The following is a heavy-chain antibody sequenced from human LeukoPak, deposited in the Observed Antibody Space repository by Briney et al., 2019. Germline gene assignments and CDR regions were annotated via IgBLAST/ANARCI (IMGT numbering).Heavy chain of an antibody. D-gene: IGHD2-2*01. CDR2: ISGSGGST. V-gene: IGHV3-23*01. Sequence: PGGSLRPSCAASGFTFSNYAMSWVRQAPGKGLEWVSLISGSGGSTYYADSVKGRFTISRDNSKKTLYLQMNSLRAEDTAVYYCAKGGPYCTSTSCYGYHYYYYMDVWGNGTTVTVSS. CDR3: AKGGPYCTSTSCYGYHYYYYMDV. J-gene: IGHJ6*03. CDR1: GFTFSNYA.